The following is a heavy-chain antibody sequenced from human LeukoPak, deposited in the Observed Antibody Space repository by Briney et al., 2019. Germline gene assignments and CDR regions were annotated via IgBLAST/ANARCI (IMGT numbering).Heavy chain of an antibody. CDR1: GFTFSSYA. Sequence: GGSLRLSCAASGFTFSSYAMHWVRQAPGKGLEWVAVISHDGSNKYYADSVKGRFTISRDNSKNTLYLQMNSLRAEDTAVYYCARVGSGGSCFDYWGQGTLVTVSS. V-gene: IGHV3-30-3*01. CDR2: ISHDGSNK. D-gene: IGHD2-15*01. CDR3: ARVGSGGSCFDY. J-gene: IGHJ4*02.